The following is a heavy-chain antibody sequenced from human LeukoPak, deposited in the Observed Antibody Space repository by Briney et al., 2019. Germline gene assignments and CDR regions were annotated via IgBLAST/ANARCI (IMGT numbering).Heavy chain of an antibody. CDR3: ARGYCSGGTCYLVENWLDP. Sequence: AAPVKVSCKASGYTFTGYYMHWVRQAPGQGLEWMGRINPNSGGTDYAQNFQGRVTMTRDTSISTAYMELSRLRSDDTAVYYCARGYCSGGTCYLVENWLDPWGQGTLVTVSS. CDR2: INPNSGGT. CDR1: GYTFTGYY. D-gene: IGHD2-15*01. J-gene: IGHJ5*02. V-gene: IGHV1-2*06.